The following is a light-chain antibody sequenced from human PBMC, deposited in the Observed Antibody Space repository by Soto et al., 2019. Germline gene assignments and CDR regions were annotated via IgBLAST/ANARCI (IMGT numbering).Light chain of an antibody. CDR3: QQDYSIPLYTFGPPMYT. Sequence: DIVMTQSPDSLAVSLGERATINCKSSQSVLYSSNNRNYLAWYQQKPGQPPKLLIYWASTRESGVPDRFSGSGSGTDFTLTISSLQAEDVAVYYCQQDYSIPLYTFGPPMYTFGQGTKVEIK. CDR2: WAS. J-gene: IGKJ2*01. CDR1: QSVLYSSNNRNY. V-gene: IGKV4-1*01.